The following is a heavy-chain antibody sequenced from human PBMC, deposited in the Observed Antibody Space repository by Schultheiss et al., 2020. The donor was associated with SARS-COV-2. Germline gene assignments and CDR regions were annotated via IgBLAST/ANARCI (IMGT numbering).Heavy chain of an antibody. CDR3: ARGRTLRFSEAWFDP. CDR2: IYHSGST. J-gene: IGHJ5*02. D-gene: IGHD3-3*01. CDR1: GYSISSGYY. V-gene: IGHV4-38-2*01. Sequence: SETLSLTCAVSGYSISSGYYWGWIRQPPGKGLEWIGSIYHSGSTYYNPSLKSRVTISVDTSKNQFSLKLSSVTAADTAVYYCARGRTLRFSEAWFDPWGQGTLVTVSS.